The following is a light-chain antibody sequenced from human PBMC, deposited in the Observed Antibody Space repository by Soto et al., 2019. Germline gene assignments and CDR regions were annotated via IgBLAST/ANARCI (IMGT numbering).Light chain of an antibody. J-gene: IGKJ5*01. CDR2: VGS. V-gene: IGKV2-28*01. CDR1: QSLLHSNGYNY. Sequence: DIVMTQSPLSLSVTPGEPASISCRSSQSLLHSNGYNYLDWYLQKPGQSPQVLIYVGSNRAPGVPDRFSGSGSGTDFTLKISRVEAEDVGVYYCMQGTHWPITFGEGTRLEIK. CDR3: MQGTHWPIT.